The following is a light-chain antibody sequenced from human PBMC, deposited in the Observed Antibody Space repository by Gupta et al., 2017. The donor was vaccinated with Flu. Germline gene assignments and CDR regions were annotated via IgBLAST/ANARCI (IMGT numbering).Light chain of an antibody. CDR2: DEN. CDR3: EGWDSGSGNPVV. Sequence: QTARCTCGENNIGRKGGHWYRQKQGQAPVVVVYDENDRHGGLGERVCGSDSGTAATATISRGGAGDEDDDDCEGWDSGSGNPVVFGGGTKLTVL. V-gene: IGLV3-21*02. J-gene: IGLJ2*01. CDR1: NIGRKG.